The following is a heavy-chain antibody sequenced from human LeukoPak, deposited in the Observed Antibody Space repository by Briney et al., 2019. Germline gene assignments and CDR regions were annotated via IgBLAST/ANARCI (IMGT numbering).Heavy chain of an antibody. D-gene: IGHD6-13*01. CDR1: GGSISSGSYY. CDR2: IYTSGST. J-gene: IGHJ6*04. Sequence: SETLSLTCTVSGGSISSGSYYWSWIRQPAGKGLEWIGRIYTSGSTNYNPSLKSRVTISVDASKNPFSLKLSSVTAADTAVYYCARDGGAAAGLPMDVWGKGTTVTVSS. CDR3: ARDGGAAAGLPMDV. V-gene: IGHV4-61*02.